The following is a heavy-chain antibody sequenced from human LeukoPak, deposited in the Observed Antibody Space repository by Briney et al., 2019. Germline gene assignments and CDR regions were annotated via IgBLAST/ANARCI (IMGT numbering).Heavy chain of an antibody. CDR2: IYYSGST. V-gene: IGHV4-59*11. CDR3: ARGGPDV. CDR1: GGSISSHY. Sequence: SETLSLTCTVSGGSISSHYWCWIRQPPGKGLEWIGYIYYSGSTNYNPSLKSRVTISVDTSKNQFSLKLSSVTAADTAVYYCARGGPDVWGKGTTVTVSS. J-gene: IGHJ6*04.